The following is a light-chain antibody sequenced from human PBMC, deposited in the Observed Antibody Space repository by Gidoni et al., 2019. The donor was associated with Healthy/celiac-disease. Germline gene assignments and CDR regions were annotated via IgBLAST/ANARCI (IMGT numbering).Light chain of an antibody. J-gene: IGLJ2*01. CDR1: SSNIGAGYD. V-gene: IGLV1-40*01. CDR2: GNS. Sequence: QSVLTQPPSVSGAPGQRVTISCTWSSSNIGAGYDVHWYQPLPGTAPKLLIYGNSNRPSGVPDRFSGSKSGTSSSLAITGLHAEDDADYYCQSYDSRLSGYVVFGGGTKLTVL. CDR3: QSYDSRLSGYVV.